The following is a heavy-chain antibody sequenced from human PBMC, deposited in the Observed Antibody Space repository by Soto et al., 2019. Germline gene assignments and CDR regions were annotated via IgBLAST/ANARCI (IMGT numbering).Heavy chain of an antibody. CDR1: GFAIRSNA. CDR3: VRAAGIAAAGSSQGVL. CDR2: ISFEGSYK. J-gene: IGHJ4*02. Sequence: VQLVESGGGVVQPGRSLRLSCEASGFAIRSNAIHWVRQAPGKGLEWVAVISFEGSYKYYADSVKGRFTVSRDNSKNTVSLQRDSLTGEGSALYYCVRAAGIAAAGSSQGVLWGQGTLVTVSS. V-gene: IGHV3-30*04. D-gene: IGHD6-13*01.